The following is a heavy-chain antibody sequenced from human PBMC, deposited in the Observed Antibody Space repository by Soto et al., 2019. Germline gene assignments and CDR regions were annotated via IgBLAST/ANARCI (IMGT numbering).Heavy chain of an antibody. Sequence: QVQLVQSGAEVKKPGSSVKVSCKASGGTFSSYTISWVRQAPGQGLEWMGRIIPIPGIANYAQKYQGRVTTTADKSTCTAYVELSSLRSEDTAVYYCARAGDYYGSGSYFDYWGQGTLVTVSS. CDR2: IIPIPGIA. D-gene: IGHD3-10*01. CDR3: ARAGDYYGSGSYFDY. V-gene: IGHV1-69*02. J-gene: IGHJ4*02. CDR1: GGTFSSYT.